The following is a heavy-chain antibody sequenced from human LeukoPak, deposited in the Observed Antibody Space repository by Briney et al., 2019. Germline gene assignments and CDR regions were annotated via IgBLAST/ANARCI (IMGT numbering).Heavy chain of an antibody. Sequence: ASVKVSFKTSGYTFTNYAIHWVRQAPGQRLEWMGWINAGYGNTKYSQKFQGRVTLTSDTSANTAYMDLSSLKSEDTAVYYCARDRGDGYNYEGLDFWGQGTLVTVSS. J-gene: IGHJ4*02. CDR1: GYTFTNYA. CDR3: ARDRGDGYNYEGLDF. V-gene: IGHV1-3*01. CDR2: INAGYGNT. D-gene: IGHD5-24*01.